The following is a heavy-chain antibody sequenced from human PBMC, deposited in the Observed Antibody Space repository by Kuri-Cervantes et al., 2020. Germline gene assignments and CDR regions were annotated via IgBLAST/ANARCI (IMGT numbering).Heavy chain of an antibody. CDR1: GYSFTSYW. J-gene: IGHJ2*01. CDR3: ARGPTVTNPYWYFDL. V-gene: IGHV5-51*01. Sequence: KVSCKGSGYSFTSYWIGWVRQMPGKGLEWMGIIYPGDSDTRYSPSFQGQVTISADKSISTAYLQWSSLKASDTAMYYCARGPTVTNPYWYFDLWGRGTLVTVSS. D-gene: IGHD4-11*01. CDR2: IYPGDSDT.